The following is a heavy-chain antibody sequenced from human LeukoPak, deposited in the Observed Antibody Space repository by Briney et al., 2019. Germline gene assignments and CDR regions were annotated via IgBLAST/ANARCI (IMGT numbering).Heavy chain of an antibody. J-gene: IGHJ2*01. CDR3: ARSGNYGWYFDL. CDR1: ALTFSKYW. D-gene: IGHD1-26*01. CDR2: IKEDGGER. Sequence: GPSLRLSCPPSALTFSKYWMTWVRQAPGKGLECVANIKEDGGERYYVDSVKGRFTNSRDNAKNSLYLQMNSLSAEDTALYYCARSGNYGWYFDLWGRGTLVTVSS. V-gene: IGHV3-7*01.